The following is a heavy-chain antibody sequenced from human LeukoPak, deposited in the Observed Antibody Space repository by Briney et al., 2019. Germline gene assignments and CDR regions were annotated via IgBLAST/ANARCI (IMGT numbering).Heavy chain of an antibody. D-gene: IGHD2-15*01. V-gene: IGHV3-30*02. CDR3: ARGPRDPTEYCSRGACAPTYDV. Sequence: GGSLRLSCAASGFTFSSYGVHWVRQAPGKGLEWVAFIRYDGSNKYYVDSVKGRFTISRDNSKNTLYLQMNSLRADDTAVYYCARGPRDPTEYCSRGACAPTYDVWGQGTLVTVSS. CDR1: GFTFSSYG. J-gene: IGHJ4*02. CDR2: IRYDGSNK.